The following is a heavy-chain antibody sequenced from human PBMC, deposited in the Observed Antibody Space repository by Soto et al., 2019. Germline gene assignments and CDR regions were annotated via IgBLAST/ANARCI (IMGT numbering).Heavy chain of an antibody. Sequence: PGGSLRLSCAASGFTFSDYYMSWIRQAPGKGLEWVSYISSSGSTIYYADSVKGRFTISRDNAKNSLYLQMNSLRAEDTAVYYCAKIVATSQGLGYYNYHGVDVWGQGTTVTVSS. D-gene: IGHD5-12*01. CDR1: GFTFSDYY. CDR3: AKIVATSQGLGYYNYHGVDV. CDR2: ISSSGSTI. V-gene: IGHV3-11*01. J-gene: IGHJ6*02.